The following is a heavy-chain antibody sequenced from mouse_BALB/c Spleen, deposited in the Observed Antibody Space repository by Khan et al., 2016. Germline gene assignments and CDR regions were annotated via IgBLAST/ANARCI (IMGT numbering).Heavy chain of an antibody. Sequence: EVKLLESGGGRVQPGGSLKLSCAASGVDFSRYWMSWVRQAPGKGLEWIGEINPDSSTINYTPSLQDKCIICRDNDRNTLYLQKSKERSEDTAIYYCARAGYYGYLDYWGQGTLVTVSA. D-gene: IGHD1-1*01. V-gene: IGHV4-1*02. CDR1: GVDFSRYW. J-gene: IGHJ3*01. CDR2: INPDSSTI. CDR3: ARAGYYGYLDY.